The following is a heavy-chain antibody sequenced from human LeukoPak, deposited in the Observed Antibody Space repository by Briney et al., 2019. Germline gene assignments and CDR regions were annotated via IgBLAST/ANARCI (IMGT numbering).Heavy chain of an antibody. V-gene: IGHV3-53*05. D-gene: IGHD6-13*01. Sequence: GGSLRLSCTVSAFTVSSNSMSWVRQAPRNGLEWVSFIYSDKTHYLHSGKGPFTISRDDRKTSLFLQMNSLRSEDSALYYCAASDGEQQLALGGQGTLVTVS. J-gene: IGHJ4*02. CDR1: AFTVSSNS. CDR2: IYSDKT. CDR3: AASDGEQQLAL.